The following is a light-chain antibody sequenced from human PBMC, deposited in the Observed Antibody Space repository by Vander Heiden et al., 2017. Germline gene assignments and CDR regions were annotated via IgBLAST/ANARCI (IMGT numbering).Light chain of an antibody. CDR3: QQSYTTPRT. Sequence: DIKMNQSPSSLSASVGDRVTVTCRASQTIRNSLNWYQQKPGTAPRLLLYASSTLQSGVPSRFSGGGSGTDFTLTISDLQPEDFATYFCQQSYTTPRTFGQGTKVEI. CDR2: ASS. J-gene: IGKJ2*01. V-gene: IGKV1-39*01. CDR1: QTIRNS.